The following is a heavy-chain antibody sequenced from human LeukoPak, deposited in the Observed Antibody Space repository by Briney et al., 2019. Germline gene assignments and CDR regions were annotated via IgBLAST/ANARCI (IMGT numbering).Heavy chain of an antibody. J-gene: IGHJ4*02. CDR3: AKRGVVIRVILVGFHKEAYYFDS. CDR1: GITLSNYG. V-gene: IGHV3-23*01. D-gene: IGHD3-22*01. Sequence: GGSLRLSCAVSGITLSNYGMSWVRQAPGKGLEWVAGISDSGGRTNYADSVKGRFTISRDNPNNTMYLQMNSLRAEDTAVYFCAKRGVVIRVILVGFHKEAYYFDSWGQGALVTVSS. CDR2: ISDSGGRT.